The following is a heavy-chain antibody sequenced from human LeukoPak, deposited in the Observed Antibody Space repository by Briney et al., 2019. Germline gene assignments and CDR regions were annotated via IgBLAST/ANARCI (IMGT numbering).Heavy chain of an antibody. CDR3: ASPYGSGLDY. CDR2: ISSSSSYI. D-gene: IGHD3-10*01. V-gene: IGHV3-21*01. CDR1: GFTFSSYS. J-gene: IGHJ4*02. Sequence: PGGSLRLSCAASGFTFSSYSMNWVRQAPGKGLEWVSSISSSSSYIYYADSVKGRFTISRDNAKNSLCLQMNSLRAEDTAVYYCASPYGSGLDYWGQGTLVTVSS.